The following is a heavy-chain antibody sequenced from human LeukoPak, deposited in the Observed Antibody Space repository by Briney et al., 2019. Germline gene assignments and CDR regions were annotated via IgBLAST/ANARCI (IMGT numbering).Heavy chain of an antibody. D-gene: IGHD6-13*01. V-gene: IGHV3-33*01. CDR3: ARDAVYSSSWQYY. CDR1: GFTFSSYG. J-gene: IGHJ4*02. Sequence: GRSLRLSCAASGFTFSSYGMHWGRQAGGKGLEWVAVIWYDGSNKYYAASEKGRFTISRDYSKTTLYLQMNCLRSADKAVYYVARDAVYSSSWQYYWGQGGLVTVS. CDR2: IWYDGSNK.